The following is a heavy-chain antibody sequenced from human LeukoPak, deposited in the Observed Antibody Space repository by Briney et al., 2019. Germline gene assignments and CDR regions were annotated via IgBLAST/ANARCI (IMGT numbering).Heavy chain of an antibody. CDR2: IYYSGST. CDR3: AREWRSGSSNWFDP. D-gene: IGHD3-10*01. J-gene: IGHJ5*02. Sequence: PSETLSLTCTVSDDSTSSTNYFWSWIRQHPGKGLEWIGYIYYSGSTYYNPSLKSRVTISVDTSKNQFSLKLSSVTAADTAVYYCAREWRSGSSNWFDPWGQGTLVTVSS. CDR1: DDSTSSTNYF. V-gene: IGHV4-31*03.